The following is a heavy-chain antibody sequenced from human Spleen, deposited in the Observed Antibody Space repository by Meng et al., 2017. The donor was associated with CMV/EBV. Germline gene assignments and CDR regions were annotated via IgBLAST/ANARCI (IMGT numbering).Heavy chain of an antibody. V-gene: IGHV3-30-3*01. Sequence: GESLKISCAASGFTFSSYALHWVRQAPGKGLEWVAVISYDGSNKYYADSVKGRFTISRDNSKNTLYLQMNSLRAEDTAVYYCARVVGDYDYSYYGMDVWGQGTTVTVSS. J-gene: IGHJ6*02. CDR1: GFTFSSYA. CDR2: ISYDGSNK. CDR3: ARVVGDYDYSYYGMDV. D-gene: IGHD4-17*01.